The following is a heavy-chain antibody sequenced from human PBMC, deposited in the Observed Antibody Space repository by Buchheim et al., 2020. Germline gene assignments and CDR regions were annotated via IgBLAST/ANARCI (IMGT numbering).Heavy chain of an antibody. V-gene: IGHV4-4*02. Sequence: QVQLQESGPGLVKPSGTLSLTCAVSGGSISSSNWWSWVRQPPGKGLEWIGEIYHSGSTNYNPSLKSRVTISVDTSKNQFSLKLSSVTAADTAVYYCARGYYDFWSGPTYYYYGMDVWGQGTT. J-gene: IGHJ6*02. CDR2: IYHSGST. D-gene: IGHD3-3*01. CDR1: GGSISSSNW. CDR3: ARGYYDFWSGPTYYYYGMDV.